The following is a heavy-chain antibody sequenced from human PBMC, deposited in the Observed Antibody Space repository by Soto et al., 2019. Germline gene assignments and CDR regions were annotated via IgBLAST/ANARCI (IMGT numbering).Heavy chain of an antibody. CDR1: GFTFSSYA. Sequence: PGGSLRLSCAASGFTFSSYAMSWVRQAPRQGLEWVSAISGSGGSTYYADSVKGRFTISRDNSKNTLYLQMNSLRAEDTAVYYCAKVPLGQLLWFGELLSYYFDYWGQGTLVTVSS. D-gene: IGHD3-10*01. CDR3: AKVPLGQLLWFGELLSYYFDY. CDR2: ISGSGGST. V-gene: IGHV3-23*01. J-gene: IGHJ4*02.